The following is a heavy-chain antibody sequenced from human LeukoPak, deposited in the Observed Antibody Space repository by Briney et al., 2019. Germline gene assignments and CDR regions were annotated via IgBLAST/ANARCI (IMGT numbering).Heavy chain of an antibody. CDR3: AKFDSSGYSLGY. CDR2: ISGSGGST. Sequence: GGSLRLSCEASGFTFSSYAMSWVRQAPGKGLEWVSAISGSGGSTYYADSVKGRFTISRDNSKNTLYLQMNSLRAEDTAVYYCAKFDSSGYSLGYWGQGTLVTVSS. V-gene: IGHV3-23*01. D-gene: IGHD3-22*01. J-gene: IGHJ4*02. CDR1: GFTFSSYA.